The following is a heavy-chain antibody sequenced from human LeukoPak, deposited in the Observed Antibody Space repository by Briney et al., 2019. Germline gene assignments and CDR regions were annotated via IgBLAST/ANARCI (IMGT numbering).Heavy chain of an antibody. D-gene: IGHD1-14*01. CDR3: GLSPNQFYFDY. CDR1: GYTFTAYY. J-gene: IGHJ4*02. Sequence: GASVKVSCKAPGYTFTAYYMHWVRQAPGQGLGYMGWINPNSGGTNYAQKFQGRVPMTRDTSISTDYMEVSGLRSDDTAVYYCGLSPNQFYFDYWGQGTLVSVSS. CDR2: INPNSGGT. V-gene: IGHV1-2*02.